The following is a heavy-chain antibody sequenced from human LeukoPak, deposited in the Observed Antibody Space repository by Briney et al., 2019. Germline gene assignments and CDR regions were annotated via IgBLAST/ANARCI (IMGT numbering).Heavy chain of an antibody. D-gene: IGHD2-8*01. J-gene: IGHJ4*02. CDR1: GGSFSGFY. V-gene: IGHV4-34*01. Sequence: SETLSLTCAVYGGSFSGFYWTWIRQPPGKGLEWIGEINHSGGTNYNPSLKSRVTISVDTSNNQFSLRLSSVSAADTAVYYCARGIVVMVYATFDYWGQGSLVTVSS. CDR2: INHSGGT. CDR3: ARGIVVMVYATFDY.